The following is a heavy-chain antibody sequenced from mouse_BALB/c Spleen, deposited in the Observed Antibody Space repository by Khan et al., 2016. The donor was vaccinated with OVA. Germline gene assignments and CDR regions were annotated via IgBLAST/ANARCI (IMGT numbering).Heavy chain of an antibody. J-gene: IGHJ3*01. CDR2: INPSTGYS. CDR3: ANHGSSSAGFAY. Sequence: VQLKESGAELAKPGASVKMSCKASGYTFTSYWMHWVKQRPGQGLEWIGYINPSTGYSEYNQKFKDKATLTADKSYSTAYMQLSSLTSDDSACYYCANHGSSSAGFAYWGQGTLVTVAA. V-gene: IGHV1-7*01. CDR1: GYTFTSYW. D-gene: IGHD1-1*01.